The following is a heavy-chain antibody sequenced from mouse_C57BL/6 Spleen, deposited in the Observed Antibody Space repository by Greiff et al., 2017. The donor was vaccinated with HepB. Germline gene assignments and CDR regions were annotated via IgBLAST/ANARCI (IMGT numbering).Heavy chain of an antibody. V-gene: IGHV5-17*01. D-gene: IGHD1-1*01. CDR3: AMTTVGRAMDY. CDR1: GFTFSDYG. Sequence: EVKLVESGGGLVKPGGSLKLSCAASGFTFSDYGMHWVRQAPEKGLEWVAYISSGSSTIYYADTVKGRFTISRDNAKNTLFLQMTSLRSEDTAMYYCAMTTVGRAMDYWGQGTSVTVSS. CDR2: ISSGSSTI. J-gene: IGHJ4*01.